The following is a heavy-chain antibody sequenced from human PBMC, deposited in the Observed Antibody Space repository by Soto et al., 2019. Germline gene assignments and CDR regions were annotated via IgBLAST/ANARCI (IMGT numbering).Heavy chain of an antibody. V-gene: IGHV4-34*01. CDR3: ASLGVLRYFDWRYYGMDV. CDR1: GGSFSGYY. CDR2: INHSGST. J-gene: IGHJ6*02. Sequence: SETLSLTCAVYGGSFSGYYWSWIRQPPGKGLEWIGEINHSGSTNYNPSLKSRVTISVDTSKNQFSLKLSSVTAADTAVYYCASLGVLRYFDWRYYGMDVWGQGTTVTVSS. D-gene: IGHD3-9*01.